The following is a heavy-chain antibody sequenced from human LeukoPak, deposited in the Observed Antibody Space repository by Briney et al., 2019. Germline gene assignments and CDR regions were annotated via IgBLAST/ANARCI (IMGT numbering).Heavy chain of an antibody. D-gene: IGHD3-22*01. V-gene: IGHV1-46*01. J-gene: IGHJ4*02. CDR1: GYTFTSYY. Sequence: ASVKVSCKASGYTFTSYYMHWVRQAPGQGLEWMGIINPSGGSTSYAPKFQGRVTITRDTSTSTVYMELSSLRSEDTAVYYCARGGIVVVIRHGYDYWGQGTLVTVSS. CDR3: ARGGIVVVIRHGYDY. CDR2: INPSGGST.